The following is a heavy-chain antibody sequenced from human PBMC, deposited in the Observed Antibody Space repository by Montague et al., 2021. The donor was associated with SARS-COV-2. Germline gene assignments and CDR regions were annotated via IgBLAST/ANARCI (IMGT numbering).Heavy chain of an antibody. J-gene: IGHJ4*02. Sequence: SETLSLTCTVSGGSISSSSYYWGWIRQPPGKGLEWIGCIYYSGSTYYNPSLKSRVTISVDTSKNQFSLKLSSVTAADTAVYYCARRGNTGFDELHLVDNWGQGTLVTVSS. V-gene: IGHV4-39*01. CDR1: GGSISSSSYY. CDR3: ARRGNTGFDELHLVDN. CDR2: IYYSGST. D-gene: IGHD1-26*01.